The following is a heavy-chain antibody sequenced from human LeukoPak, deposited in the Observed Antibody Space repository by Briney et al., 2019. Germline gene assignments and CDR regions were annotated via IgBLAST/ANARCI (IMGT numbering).Heavy chain of an antibody. V-gene: IGHV3-48*03. J-gene: IGHJ4*02. CDR3: ARDAYDSRVDY. CDR2: ISSSGSTI. CDR1: GSTFSSYE. D-gene: IGHD3-22*01. Sequence: PGGSLRLSCAASGSTFSSYEMNWVRQAPGKGLEWVSYISSSGSTIYYADSVKGRFTISRDNAKNSPYLQMNSLRAEDTAVYYCARDAYDSRVDYWGQGTLVTVSS.